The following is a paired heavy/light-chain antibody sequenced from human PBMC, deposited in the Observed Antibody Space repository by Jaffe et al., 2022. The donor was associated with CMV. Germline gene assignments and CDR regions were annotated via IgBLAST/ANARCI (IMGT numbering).Heavy chain of an antibody. V-gene: IGHV1-2*02. CDR3: ARGFIAGDGGNSAGWVDY. Sequence: QVQLVQSGAEVKKPGASVKVSCKASGYTFTGYYMHWVRQAPGQGLEWMGWINPNSGGTNYAQKFQGRVTMTRDTSISTAYMELSRLRSDDTAVYYCARGFIAGDGGNSAGWVDYWGQGTLVTVSS. CDR2: INPNSGGT. D-gene: IGHD2-21*02. J-gene: IGHJ4*02. CDR1: GYTFTGYY.
Light chain of an antibody. J-gene: IGLJ3*02. Sequence: QSALTQPASVSGSPGQSITISCTGTSSDVGGYNYVSWYQQHPGKAPKLMIYDVSNRPSGVSNRFSGSKSGNTASLTISGLQAEDEADYYCSSYTSSSALVFGGGTKLTVL. CDR2: DVS. V-gene: IGLV2-14*03. CDR1: SSDVGGYNY. CDR3: SSYTSSSALV.